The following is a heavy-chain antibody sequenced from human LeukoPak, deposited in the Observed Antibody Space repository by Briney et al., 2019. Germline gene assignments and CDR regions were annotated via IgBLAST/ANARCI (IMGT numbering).Heavy chain of an antibody. Sequence: PGGSLRLSCAASGFIFDSCAMSWVRQAPGKGLEWVSSISSSGRYIYYADSVKGRFTISRDNAKNSLYLQMNSLRAEDTAVYYCARDQGYSSSWPQYYFDYWGQGTLVTVSS. CDR3: ARDQGYSSSWPQYYFDY. CDR2: ISSSGRYI. J-gene: IGHJ4*02. D-gene: IGHD6-13*01. CDR1: GFIFDSCA. V-gene: IGHV3-21*01.